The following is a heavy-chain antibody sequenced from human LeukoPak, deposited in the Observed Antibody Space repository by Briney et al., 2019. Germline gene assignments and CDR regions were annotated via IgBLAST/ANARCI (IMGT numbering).Heavy chain of an antibody. J-gene: IGHJ4*02. CDR1: GFTFSSYA. V-gene: IGHV3-23*01. CDR2: ISGSGGST. D-gene: IGHD6-13*01. CDR3: AKGPIANGYYFEY. Sequence: PGGSLRLSCAASGFTFSSYAMSWVRQAPGKGLEWVSTISGSGGSTYYADSVKGRFTISRENSKKTLYLQMNSLRAEDTAVYYCAKGPIANGYYFEYWGQGSLVTVSS.